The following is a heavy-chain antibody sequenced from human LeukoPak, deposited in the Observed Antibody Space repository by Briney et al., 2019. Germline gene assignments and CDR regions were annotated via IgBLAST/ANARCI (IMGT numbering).Heavy chain of an antibody. CDR1: GYTFTSYG. CDR3: ARATLSGAYYYGSGTFYGMDV. V-gene: IGHV1-18*01. Sequence: ASVKVSCKASGYTFTSYGISWVRQAPGQGLEWMGWISAYNGNTNYAQKLQGRVTMTTDTSTSTAYMELRSLRSDDTAVCYCARATLSGAYYYGSGTFYGMDVWGQGTTVTVSS. D-gene: IGHD3-10*01. J-gene: IGHJ6*02. CDR2: ISAYNGNT.